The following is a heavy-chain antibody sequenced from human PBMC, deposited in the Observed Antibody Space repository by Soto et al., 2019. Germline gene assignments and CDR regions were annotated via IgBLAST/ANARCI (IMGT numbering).Heavy chain of an antibody. D-gene: IGHD3-10*01. Sequence: QITLKESGPTLLEPTQTLTLTCSFSGFSLTTSGVGVGWLRQAPGKALECLGIIYWDNDRRYNPALKSRLTIPKDTSSNQVVLTMTYMEPVDTAMYFCAYRVNYNSYWDVGWFDPWGQGTLVTVS. J-gene: IGHJ5*02. V-gene: IGHV2-5*02. CDR1: GFSLTTSGVG. CDR3: AYRVNYNSYWDVGWFDP. CDR2: IYWDNDR.